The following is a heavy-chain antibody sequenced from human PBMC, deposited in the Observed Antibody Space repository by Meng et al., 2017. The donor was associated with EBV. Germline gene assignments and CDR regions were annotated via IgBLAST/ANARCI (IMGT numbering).Heavy chain of an antibody. CDR3: ARGPYYYDSSGYYYGEFDP. Sequence: GRSGARGEEPGASVEVSCKASGYTFTSYDINWVRQATGQGLEWMGWMNPNSGNTGYAQKFQGRVTMTRNTSISTAYMELSSLRSEDTAVYYCARGPYYYDSSGYYYGEFDPWGQGTLVTVSS. J-gene: IGHJ5*02. V-gene: IGHV1-8*01. CDR2: MNPNSGNT. D-gene: IGHD3-22*01. CDR1: GYTFTSYD.